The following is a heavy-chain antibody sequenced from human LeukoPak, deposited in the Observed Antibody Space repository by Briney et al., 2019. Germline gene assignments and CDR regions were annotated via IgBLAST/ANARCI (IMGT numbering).Heavy chain of an antibody. CDR3: ARADQTYYYYYGMDV. Sequence: GASVKVSCKASGYTFTSYYVHRVRQAPGQGLECMGIINPSGGSTSYAQKFQGRVTMTRDTSTSTVYMELSSLRSEDTAVYYCARADQTYYYYYGMDVWGQGTTVTVSS. CDR1: GYTFTSYY. J-gene: IGHJ6*02. V-gene: IGHV1-46*01. CDR2: INPSGGST.